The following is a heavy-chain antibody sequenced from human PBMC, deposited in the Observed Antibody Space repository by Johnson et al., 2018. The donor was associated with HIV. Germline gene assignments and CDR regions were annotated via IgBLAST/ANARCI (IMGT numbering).Heavy chain of an antibody. V-gene: IGHV3-66*01. Sequence: EQLVESGGGLVQPGGSLRLSCAASGFTVSANYMSWVRQAPGKGLEWVSVIYSGGDTYYADSVRGRFTISRDNAKNSLYLQMNSLRAEDTAVYYCARVVVITYHDAFDIWGQGTMVTVSS. CDR1: GFTVSANY. CDR2: IYSGGDT. D-gene: IGHD3-22*01. CDR3: ARVVVITYHDAFDI. J-gene: IGHJ3*02.